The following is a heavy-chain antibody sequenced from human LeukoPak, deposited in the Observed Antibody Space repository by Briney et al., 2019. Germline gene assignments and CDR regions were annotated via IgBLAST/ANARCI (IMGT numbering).Heavy chain of an antibody. J-gene: IGHJ6*02. V-gene: IGHV3-20*01. CDR2: INWNGGST. Sequence: PGGSLRLSCAASGFTFSSYAMSWVRQAPGKGLEWVSGINWNGGSTGYADSVKGRFTISRDNAKNSLYLQMNSLRAEDTALYHCARVSGGYCSSTSCYEGYYYYGMDVWGQGTTVTVSS. CDR3: ARVSGGYCSSTSCYEGYYYYGMDV. D-gene: IGHD2-2*01. CDR1: GFTFSSYA.